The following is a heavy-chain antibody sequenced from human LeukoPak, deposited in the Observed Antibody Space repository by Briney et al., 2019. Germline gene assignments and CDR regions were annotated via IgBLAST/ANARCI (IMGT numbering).Heavy chain of an antibody. V-gene: IGHV1-8*01. CDR1: GYTFTSYD. CDR3: ATLTLYCSSTSCPIIPFDY. D-gene: IGHD2-2*01. CDR2: MNPNSGNT. J-gene: IGHJ4*02. Sequence: SVKVSCKASGYTFTSYDINWVRQATGQGLEWMGWMNPNSGNTGYAQKFQGRVTMTRNTSISTAYMELSSLRSEDTAVYYCATLTLYCSSTSCPIIPFDYWGQGTLVTVSS.